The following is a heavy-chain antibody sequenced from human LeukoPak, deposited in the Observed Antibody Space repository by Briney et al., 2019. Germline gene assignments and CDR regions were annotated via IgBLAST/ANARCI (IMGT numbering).Heavy chain of an antibody. Sequence: SETLSLTCAVYGGSFSGYYWSWIRQPPGKGLEWIGYIHYSGTTNYNPSLKSRVTMSVDTSNNHLSLRLTSVTAADTALYYCARHSYNYYGLDVWGQGTTITVSS. CDR2: IHYSGTT. J-gene: IGHJ6*02. CDR3: ARHSYNYYGLDV. CDR1: GGSFSGYY. V-gene: IGHV4-59*08.